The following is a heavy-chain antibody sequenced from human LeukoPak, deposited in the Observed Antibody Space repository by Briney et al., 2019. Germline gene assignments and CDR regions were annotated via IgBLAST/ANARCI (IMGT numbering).Heavy chain of an antibody. CDR3: ARVLYYYDSSGSHDAFDI. Sequence: SETLSLTCTVSGGSISSYYWSWIRQAPGKGLEWIGYIYYSGSTNYNPSLKSRVTISVDTSKNQFSLKLSSVTAADTAVYYCARVLYYYDSSGSHDAFDIWGQGTMVTVSS. D-gene: IGHD3-22*01. V-gene: IGHV4-59*01. CDR1: GGSISSYY. J-gene: IGHJ3*02. CDR2: IYYSGST.